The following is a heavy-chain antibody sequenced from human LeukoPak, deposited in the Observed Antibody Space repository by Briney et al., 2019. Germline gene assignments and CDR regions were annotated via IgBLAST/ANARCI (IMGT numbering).Heavy chain of an antibody. Sequence: PGGSLRLSCAASGFTFSTYNINCVCEAPGKRLWRVSSISGSSSYIYYADSVKGRFSISRDSAKNSLYLHMNSLRAEDTAVYYCARGIEMNAFDIWGQGTMVTVSS. CDR1: GFTFSTYN. CDR3: ARGIEMNAFDI. V-gene: IGHV3-21*01. CDR2: ISGSSSYI. J-gene: IGHJ3*02.